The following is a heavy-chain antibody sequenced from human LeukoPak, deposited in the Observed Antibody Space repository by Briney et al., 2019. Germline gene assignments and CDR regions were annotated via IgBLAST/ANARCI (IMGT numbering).Heavy chain of an antibody. CDR1: HFTFSHFG. Sequence: GESLRLSCVASHFTFSHFGMHWVRQAPGKGLEWVAVIWNDGSSQYYADSVKGRFTIPRDNSQNTVYLQMNSLRVEDTAVYYCAKDAQRGFDYSNSLEKWGQGTLVIVSS. V-gene: IGHV3-33*06. CDR3: AKDAQRGFDYSNSLEK. J-gene: IGHJ4*02. CDR2: IWNDGSSQ. D-gene: IGHD4-11*01.